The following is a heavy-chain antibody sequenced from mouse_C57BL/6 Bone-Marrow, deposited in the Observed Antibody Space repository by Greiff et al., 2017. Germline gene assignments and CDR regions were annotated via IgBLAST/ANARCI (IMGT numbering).Heavy chain of an antibody. Sequence: VQLQQSGAELVRPGASVKLSCTASGFNIKDYYMHWVKQRPEQGLEWIGRIDPEDGDTEYAPKFQGKATMTADTSSNTAYLQLSSLTSEDTAVYYYTTSKPAQAVYAMDDWGQGTSVTVSS. J-gene: IGHJ4*01. D-gene: IGHD3-2*02. CDR2: IDPEDGDT. CDR3: TTSKPAQAVYAMDD. V-gene: IGHV14-1*01. CDR1: GFNIKDYY.